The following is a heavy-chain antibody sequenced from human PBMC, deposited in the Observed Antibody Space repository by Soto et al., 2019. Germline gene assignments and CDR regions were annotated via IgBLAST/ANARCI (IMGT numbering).Heavy chain of an antibody. CDR1: GGSISSGGYY. CDR2: IYYSGST. V-gene: IGHV4-31*03. Sequence: SETLSLTCTVSGGSISSGGYYWSWIRQHPGKGLEWIGYIYYSGSTYYNPSLKSRVTISVDTSKNQFSLKLSSVTAADTAVYYCARLISGYDYGYYYYYMDVWGKGTTVTVSS. CDR3: ARLISGYDYGYYYYYMDV. D-gene: IGHD5-12*01. J-gene: IGHJ6*03.